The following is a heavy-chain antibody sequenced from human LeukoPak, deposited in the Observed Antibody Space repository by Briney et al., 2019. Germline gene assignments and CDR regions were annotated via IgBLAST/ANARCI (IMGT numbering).Heavy chain of an antibody. CDR3: ATTRGYSYGYGTDV. J-gene: IGHJ6*04. D-gene: IGHD5-18*01. V-gene: IGHV4-59*08. CDR2: IYYSGST. CDR1: GGSISSYY. Sequence: SETLSLTCTVSGGSISSYYWSWIRQPPGKGLEWIGYIYYSGSTNYNPSLKSRVTISVDTSKNQFSLKLSSVTAADTALYYCATTRGYSYGYGTDVWGKGTTVTVSS.